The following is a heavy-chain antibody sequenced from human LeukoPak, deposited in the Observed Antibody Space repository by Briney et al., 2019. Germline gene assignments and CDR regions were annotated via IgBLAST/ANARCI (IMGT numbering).Heavy chain of an antibody. CDR2: ISYDGSNE. D-gene: IGHD3-10*01. Sequence: GGSLRLSCAASGFSFSSYGMHWVRQAPGKGLEWVAVISYDGSNEYYAESVKGRFTISRDSSENTLYLEMNSLRVEDTAVYYCARVGYYSSGPFSYFDYWGQGTLVTVSS. CDR3: ARVGYYSSGPFSYFDY. CDR1: GFSFSSYG. V-gene: IGHV3-30*03. J-gene: IGHJ4*02.